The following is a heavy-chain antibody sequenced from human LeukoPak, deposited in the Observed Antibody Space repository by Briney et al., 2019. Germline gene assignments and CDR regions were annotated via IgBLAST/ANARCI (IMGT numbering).Heavy chain of an antibody. Sequence: SETLSLTCTVSGGSISSYYWSWIRQPAGKGLEWIGRIYTSGSTNYNPSLKSRVTMSVDTSKSQFSLKLSSVTAADTAVYYCARVPSSSWYEYWFDPWGQGTLVTVSS. D-gene: IGHD6-13*01. CDR1: GGSISSYY. J-gene: IGHJ5*02. V-gene: IGHV4-4*07. CDR2: IYTSGST. CDR3: ARVPSSSWYEYWFDP.